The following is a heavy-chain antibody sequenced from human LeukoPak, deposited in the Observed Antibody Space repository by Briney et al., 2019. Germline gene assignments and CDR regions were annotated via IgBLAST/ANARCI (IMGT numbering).Heavy chain of an antibody. CDR1: GFTFSTYV. V-gene: IGHV3-64D*06. CDR2: ISSNGDNT. J-gene: IGHJ4*02. CDR3: VRGTGY. Sequence: GGSLRLSCSVSGFTFSTYVMHCVRQAPGKGLEYVSAISSNGDNTYYADSVKGRFTISRDNSKNTLYLQMSSLRADDTAVYYCVRGTGYWGQGTLVSVSS.